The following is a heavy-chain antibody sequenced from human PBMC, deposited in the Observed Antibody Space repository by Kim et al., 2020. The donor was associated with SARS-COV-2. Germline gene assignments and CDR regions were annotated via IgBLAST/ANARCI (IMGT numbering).Heavy chain of an antibody. V-gene: IGHV3-30*04. CDR3: ATALEYSSSWYFAPPLDY. J-gene: IGHJ4*01. CDR1: GFTFSSYA. CDR2: ISYDGSNK. D-gene: IGHD6-13*01. Sequence: GGSLRLSCAASGFTFSSYAMHWVRQAPGKGLEWVAVISYDGSNKYYADSVKGRFTISRDNSKNTLYLQMNSLRAEDTAVYYCATALEYSSSWYFAPPLDYWGQGTLVTVSS.